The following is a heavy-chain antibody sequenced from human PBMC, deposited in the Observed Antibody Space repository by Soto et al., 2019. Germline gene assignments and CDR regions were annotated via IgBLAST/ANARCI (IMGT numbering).Heavy chain of an antibody. Sequence: EVQLVESGGVVVQPGGSLRLSCAASGFTFDDYTMHWVRQAPGKGLEWVSLISWDGGSTYYADSVKGRFTISRDNSKNSLYLQMNSLRSEDTALYYCAKGVYSGCDLGALDIWGQGTMVTVSS. CDR1: GFTFDDYT. CDR3: AKGVYSGCDLGALDI. CDR2: ISWDGGST. V-gene: IGHV3-43*01. D-gene: IGHD5-12*01. J-gene: IGHJ3*02.